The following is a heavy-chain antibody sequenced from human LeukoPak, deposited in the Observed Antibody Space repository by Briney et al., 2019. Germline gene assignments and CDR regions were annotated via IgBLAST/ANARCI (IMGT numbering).Heavy chain of an antibody. J-gene: IGHJ4*02. CDR3: ARAWVVGVPGCDY. CDR2: ISAYNGNT. Sequence: ASVKVSCKASGYTFTSYGISWVRQAPGQGLEWMGWISAYNGNTDYAQKLQGRVTMTTDTSTSTAHMELRSLRSDDTAVYYCARAWVVGVPGCDYWGQGTLVTVSS. D-gene: IGHD1-26*01. CDR1: GYTFTSYG. V-gene: IGHV1-18*01.